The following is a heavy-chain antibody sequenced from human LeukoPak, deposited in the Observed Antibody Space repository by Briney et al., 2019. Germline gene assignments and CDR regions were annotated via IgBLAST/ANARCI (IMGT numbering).Heavy chain of an antibody. J-gene: IGHJ4*02. D-gene: IGHD6-19*01. CDR2: IRHDGSDE. CDR3: AKDFWGMTVAGSFDY. Sequence: GGSLRLSCAASGFTFTTYGMHWVRQAPGKGLGWVAFIRHDGSDEYYADSVKGRFTISRDNSKNTLYLQMNSLRPEDTAVYNCAKDFWGMTVAGSFDYWGQGTLVTVSS. V-gene: IGHV3-30*02. CDR1: GFTFTTYG.